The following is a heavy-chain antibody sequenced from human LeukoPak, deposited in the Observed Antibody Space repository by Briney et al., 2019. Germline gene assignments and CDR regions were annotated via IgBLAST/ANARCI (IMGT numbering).Heavy chain of an antibody. J-gene: IGHJ4*02. D-gene: IGHD1-26*01. CDR3: AREIVGATTGFDY. V-gene: IGHV1-69*13. Sequence: SVKVSCKASGYTFTSYGISWVRQAPGQGLEWMGGIIPIFGTANYAQKFQGRVTITADESTSTAYMELSSLRSEDTAVYYCAREIVGATTGFDYWGQGTLVTVSS. CDR1: GYTFTSYG. CDR2: IIPIFGTA.